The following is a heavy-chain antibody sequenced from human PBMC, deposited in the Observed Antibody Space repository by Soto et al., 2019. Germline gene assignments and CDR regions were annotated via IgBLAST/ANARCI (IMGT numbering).Heavy chain of an antibody. CDR1: GGSISSGGYY. V-gene: IGHV4-39*01. D-gene: IGHD3-3*01. Sequence: PSETLSLTCTVSGGSISSGGYYWSWIRQHPGKGLEWIGNIYYSGSTYYNPSLKSRVTISVDTSKNQFSLKLSSVTAADTAVYYCARHLDYDFWSGYLLGFDYWGQGTLVTVSS. J-gene: IGHJ4*02. CDR2: IYYSGST. CDR3: ARHLDYDFWSGYLLGFDY.